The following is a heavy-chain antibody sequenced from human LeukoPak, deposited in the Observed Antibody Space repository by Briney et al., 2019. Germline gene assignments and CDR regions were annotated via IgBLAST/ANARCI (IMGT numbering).Heavy chain of an antibody. V-gene: IGHV5-10-1*01. Sequence: GESLRISCKGSGYSFTSYWITWVRQVPGKGLEWMGRIDPSDSYTNYNPSFQGHVTISADKSISTGYLQWSSLKASDTAMYYCARQPRYCSGGSCSLFDYFDYWGQGTLVTVSS. J-gene: IGHJ4*02. CDR1: GYSFTSYW. CDR2: IDPSDSYT. D-gene: IGHD2-15*01. CDR3: ARQPRYCSGGSCSLFDYFDY.